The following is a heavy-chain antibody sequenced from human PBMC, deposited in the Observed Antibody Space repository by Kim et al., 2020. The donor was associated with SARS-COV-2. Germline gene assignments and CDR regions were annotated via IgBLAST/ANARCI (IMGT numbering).Heavy chain of an antibody. Sequence: GGSLRLSCAASGFTFSDYYMSWIRQAPGKGLEWVSYISSSGSTIYYADSVKGRFTISRDNAKNSLYLQMNSLRAEDTAVYYCASGLVPAATDYYYYGMDVWGQGTTVTVSS. CDR1: GFTFSDYY. J-gene: IGHJ6*02. V-gene: IGHV3-11*04. D-gene: IGHD2-2*01. CDR3: ASGLVPAATDYYYYGMDV. CDR2: ISSSGSTI.